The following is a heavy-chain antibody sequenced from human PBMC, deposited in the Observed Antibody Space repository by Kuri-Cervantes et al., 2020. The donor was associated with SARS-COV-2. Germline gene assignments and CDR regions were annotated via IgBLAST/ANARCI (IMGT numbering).Heavy chain of an antibody. CDR1: GYSISSGSY. V-gene: IGHV4-38-2*02. CDR2: IYHSGST. CDR3: ARALWSGYCTFDI. D-gene: IGHD3-3*01. J-gene: IGHJ3*02. Sequence: SETLSLTCTTSGYSISSGSYWGWIRQPPGEGLEWIGSIYHSGSTYYNPSLKSRVTISVDTSKNQFSLKLSSVTAADTAVYYCARALWSGYCTFDIWGQGTMVTVSS.